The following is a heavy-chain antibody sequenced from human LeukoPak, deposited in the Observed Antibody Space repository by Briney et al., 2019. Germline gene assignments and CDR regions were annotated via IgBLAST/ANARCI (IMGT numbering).Heavy chain of an antibody. V-gene: IGHV1-2*02. CDR2: INPNSGGT. Sequence: ASVKVSCKASGYTFTGYYMHWVRQAPGQGLEWMGWINPNSGGTNYAQKFQGRVTMTRDTSISTAYMELSRLRSEDTAVYYCAKGWGDYDERGDAFDIWGQGTMVTVTS. J-gene: IGHJ3*02. D-gene: IGHD4-17*01. CDR1: GYTFTGYY. CDR3: AKGWGDYDERGDAFDI.